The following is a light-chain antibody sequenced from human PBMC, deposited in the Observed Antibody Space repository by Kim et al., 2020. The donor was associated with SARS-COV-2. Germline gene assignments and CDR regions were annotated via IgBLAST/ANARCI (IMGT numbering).Light chain of an antibody. V-gene: IGLV3-19*01. CDR2: GKN. CDR3: NSRDSSGNHWV. CDR1: SLRSYY. Sequence: SSELTQDPAVSVALGQTVRFTCQGDSLRSYYASWYQQKPGQAPVLVIYGKNNRPSGIPVRFSGSSSGNTASLTITGAQAEDEADDYCNSRDSSGNHWVFGGGTKLTVL. J-gene: IGLJ3*02.